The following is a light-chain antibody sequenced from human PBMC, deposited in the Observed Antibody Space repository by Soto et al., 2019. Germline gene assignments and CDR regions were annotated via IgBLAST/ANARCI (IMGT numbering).Light chain of an antibody. J-gene: IGLJ3*02. CDR2: YDD. Sequence: QAVVTQSPSLSEAPGQRVTISCSGSRSNIGNNAVNWYQQLPGKAPKLLIYYDDLVPSGVSDRFSGSKSGTSASLAISGLQSEDEADYYCAAWDDNFNGPVFGGGTKLTVL. V-gene: IGLV1-36*01. CDR3: AAWDDNFNGPV. CDR1: RSNIGNNA.